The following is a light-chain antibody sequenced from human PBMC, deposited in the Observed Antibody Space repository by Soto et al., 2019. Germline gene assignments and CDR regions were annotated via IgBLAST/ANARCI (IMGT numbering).Light chain of an antibody. CDR3: KQYGSSRT. J-gene: IGKJ1*01. V-gene: IGKV3-20*01. Sequence: EIVLTQSPGTLSLSPGERATLSCRASQSVSSSYLAWYQQKPGQAPRLLIYGASSRATGIPDRFSGSGSGTDFTLTISRLEPEDFAVYYCKQYGSSRTFGLGTKVEIK. CDR2: GAS. CDR1: QSVSSSY.